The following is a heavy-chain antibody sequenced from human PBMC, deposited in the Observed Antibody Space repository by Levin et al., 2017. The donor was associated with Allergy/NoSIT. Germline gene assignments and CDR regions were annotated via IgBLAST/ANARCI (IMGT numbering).Heavy chain of an antibody. D-gene: IGHD4-17*01. J-gene: IGHJ4*02. Sequence: LSLTCAASGFTFSNYAMSWVRQAPGRGLEWVAAISASGGSTYYVDSVKGRFTISRDNSKNTLYLQVNSLRGEDTALYYCTKGANGDYDYWGQGTLVTVSS. CDR2: ISASGGST. CDR3: TKGANGDYDY. CDR1: GFTFSNYA. V-gene: IGHV3-23*01.